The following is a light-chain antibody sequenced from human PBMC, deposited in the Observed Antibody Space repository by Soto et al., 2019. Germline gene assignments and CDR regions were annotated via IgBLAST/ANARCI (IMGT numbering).Light chain of an antibody. CDR1: QGIRND. CDR3: LQDYDFPLT. Sequence: AIQMTQSPSSLSASVGDRVPITCRASQGIRNDLGWYQQKPGKAPKLLIYAASRLQSGVPPRFSGSGSGTDFTLTISSLQPDDFATYYCLQDYDFPLTFGQGTTVEIK. CDR2: AAS. J-gene: IGKJ1*01. V-gene: IGKV1-6*01.